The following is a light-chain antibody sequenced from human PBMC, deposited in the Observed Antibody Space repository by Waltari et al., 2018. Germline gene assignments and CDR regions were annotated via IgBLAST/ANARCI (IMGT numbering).Light chain of an antibody. Sequence: QSALTPPRSVSGSPGQSVTISCPGPSSDVGGYNYVSWYQQHPVKAPNLMLYDVSKRPAGVPDRFSGSKSGNTASLTISGLQAEDEADYYCCSYAGGYSWVFGGGTKLTVL. CDR3: CSYAGGYSWV. CDR2: DVS. V-gene: IGLV2-11*01. CDR1: SSDVGGYNY. J-gene: IGLJ3*02.